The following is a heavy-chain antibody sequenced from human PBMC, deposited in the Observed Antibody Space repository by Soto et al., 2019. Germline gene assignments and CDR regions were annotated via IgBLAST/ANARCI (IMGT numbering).Heavy chain of an antibody. V-gene: IGHV3-15*07. D-gene: IGHD1-26*01. CDR2: FKSKADGGTI. Sequence: EVQLVESGGGLVKPGGSLRVSCAASGFTFSNAWMNWVRQAPGKGLAWVGRFKSKADGGTIDYAAPVKGRFTISRDDSNNALDLQMNSLKTDDTAVYYCTAGGNSWSYSRFDYWGQGTLVTVSS. J-gene: IGHJ4*02. CDR3: TAGGNSWSYSRFDY. CDR1: GFTFSNAW.